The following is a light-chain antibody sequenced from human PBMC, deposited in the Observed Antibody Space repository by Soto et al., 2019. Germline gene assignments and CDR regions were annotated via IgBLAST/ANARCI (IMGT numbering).Light chain of an antibody. V-gene: IGKV3-15*01. CDR3: QQYYNWPAYT. CDR1: QSVDTN. Sequence: EVVMTQSPATLSVSPGDRATLSCRTSQSVDTNVAWYQQKPGQAPRLLVHGASTRATGVPARFTGIGSGTDFTLTISVLHADDFAFYYWQQYYNWPAYTFGQGTKLQIK. CDR2: GAS. J-gene: IGKJ2*01.